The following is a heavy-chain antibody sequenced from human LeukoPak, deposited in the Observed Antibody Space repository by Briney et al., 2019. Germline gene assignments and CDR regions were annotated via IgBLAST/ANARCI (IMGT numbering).Heavy chain of an antibody. CDR3: AKYSKGSGFY. J-gene: IGHJ4*02. Sequence: SETLSLTCTVSGGSISSYYWSWIRQPPGKGLEWIGYIYYSGSTNYNPSLKSRVTISVDTSKNQFSLKLSPVTAADTAVYYCAKYSKGSGFYWGQGTLVTVSS. CDR2: IYYSGST. D-gene: IGHD4-11*01. V-gene: IGHV4-59*08. CDR1: GGSISSYY.